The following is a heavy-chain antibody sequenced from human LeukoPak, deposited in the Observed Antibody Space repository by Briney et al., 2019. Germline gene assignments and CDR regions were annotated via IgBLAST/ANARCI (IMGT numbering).Heavy chain of an antibody. CDR2: IYYSGST. J-gene: IGHJ4*02. D-gene: IGHD3-3*01. CDR3: ASSYDFWSGLYYFDY. V-gene: IGHV4-59*01. CDR1: GGSISSYY. Sequence: SETLSLTCTVSGGSISSYYWRWIRQPPGKGLEWIGYIYYSGSTNYNPSLKSRVTISVDTPKNQFSLKLSSVTAADTAVYYCASSYDFWSGLYYFDYWGQGTLVTVSS.